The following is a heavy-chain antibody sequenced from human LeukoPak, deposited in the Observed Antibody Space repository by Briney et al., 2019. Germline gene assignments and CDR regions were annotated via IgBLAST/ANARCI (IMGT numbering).Heavy chain of an antibody. CDR3: ARGRGYSGYSYYFDY. J-gene: IGHJ4*02. V-gene: IGHV1-18*04. Sequence: ASVKVSCKASGYTFTSYGISWVRQAPGQGLEWRGWISAYNGNTNYAQKLQGRVTMTTDTSTSTAYMELRSLRSDDTAVYYCARGRGYSGYSYYFDYWGQGTLVTVSS. CDR2: ISAYNGNT. D-gene: IGHD5-12*01. CDR1: GYTFTSYG.